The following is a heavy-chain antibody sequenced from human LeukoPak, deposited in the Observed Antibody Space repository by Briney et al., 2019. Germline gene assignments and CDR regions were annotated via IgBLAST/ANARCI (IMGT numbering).Heavy chain of an antibody. CDR2: IYYSGST. J-gene: IGHJ5*02. D-gene: IGHD6-19*01. CDR3: ARPVIAVAGTVGGWFDP. CDR1: GGSISSSSYC. Sequence: PSETLSLTCTVSGGSISSSSYCWGWIRQPPGKGLEWIGSIYYSGSTYYNPSLKSRVTISVDTSKNQFSLKLSSVTAADTAVYYCARPVIAVAGTVGGWFDPWGQGTLVTVSS. V-gene: IGHV4-39*01.